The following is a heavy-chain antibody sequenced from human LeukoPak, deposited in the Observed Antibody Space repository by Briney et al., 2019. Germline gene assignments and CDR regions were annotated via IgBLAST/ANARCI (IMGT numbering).Heavy chain of an antibody. CDR1: GCTFSSYA. CDR2: ISYDGNAK. Sequence: ERPLRLSCAASGCTFSSYAMHWVPQAPGKGLRWVALISYDGNAKFYGASVKGRFTISRDTSKNTLSLQMNSLRPEDTAFYYCARSYCSGGRCYYADFWGQGTLVTVSS. J-gene: IGHJ4*02. V-gene: IGHV3-30-3*01. D-gene: IGHD2-15*01. CDR3: ARSYCSGGRCYYADF.